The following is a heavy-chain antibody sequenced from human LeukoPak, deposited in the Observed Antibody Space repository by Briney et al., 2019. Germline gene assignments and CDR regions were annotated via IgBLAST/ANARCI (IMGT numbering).Heavy chain of an antibody. CDR2: IYYSGST. D-gene: IGHD2-2*01. CDR1: GGSISSSSYY. V-gene: IGHV4-39*01. J-gene: IGHJ6*02. Sequence: SETLSLTCTVSGGSISSSSYYWGWIRQPPGKGLEWIGSIYYSGSTYYNPSLKSRVTISVDTSKNQFSLKLSSVTAADTAVYYCARHLEAGSTSYKRLDYYYYGMDVWGQGTTVTVSS. CDR3: ARHLEAGSTSYKRLDYYYYGMDV.